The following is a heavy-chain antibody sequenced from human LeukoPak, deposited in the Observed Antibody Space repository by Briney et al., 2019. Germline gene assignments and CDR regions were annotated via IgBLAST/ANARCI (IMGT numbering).Heavy chain of an antibody. Sequence: ASVKVSCKASGYTFTGYYMHWVRQAPGQGLEWMGWINPNSGGTNYAQKFQGRVTMTRDTSTSTVYMELSSLRSEDTAVYYCARSSSGIAVAGYWGQGTLVTVSS. J-gene: IGHJ4*02. CDR1: GYTFTGYY. CDR2: INPNSGGT. CDR3: ARSSSGIAVAGY. D-gene: IGHD6-19*01. V-gene: IGHV1-2*02.